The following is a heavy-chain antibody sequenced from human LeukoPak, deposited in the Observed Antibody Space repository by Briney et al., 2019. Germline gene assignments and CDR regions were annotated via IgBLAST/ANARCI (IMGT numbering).Heavy chain of an antibody. J-gene: IGHJ4*02. Sequence: ASVKVSCKASGYTFTSYDINWVRQATGQGLEWMGWMNPNSGNTGYAQKFQGRVTMTRDTSINTAYMELHSLRSEDTAVYYCARGYSPSIRTTGNDYWGQGTLVTVSS. CDR2: MNPNSGNT. CDR1: GYTFTSYD. D-gene: IGHD1-1*01. CDR3: ARGYSPSIRTTGNDY. V-gene: IGHV1-8*02.